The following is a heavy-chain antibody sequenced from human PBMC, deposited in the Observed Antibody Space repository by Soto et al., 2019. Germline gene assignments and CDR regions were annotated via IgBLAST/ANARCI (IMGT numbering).Heavy chain of an antibody. CDR2: IPQDGVDG. J-gene: IGHJ6*02. CDR1: GFIFSMYS. Sequence: GGSLILSCEGSGFIFSMYSMSWVRQTPGKGLEWVAKIPQDGVDGHYADAVKGRFTISRDNGKNSLYLQMNNLRAEDTAVYYCARDHLILPAHDFFYGSDVWGRGATVTVSS. D-gene: IGHD2-21*02. V-gene: IGHV3-7*03. CDR3: ARDHLILPAHDFFYGSDV.